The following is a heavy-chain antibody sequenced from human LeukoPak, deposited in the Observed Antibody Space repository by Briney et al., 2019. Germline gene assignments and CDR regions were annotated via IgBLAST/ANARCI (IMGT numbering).Heavy chain of an antibody. Sequence: GGSLRLSCAASGFTFCDYYLSWIRQAPGKGLECVSYISSSGSQTLHAASVKGRFTISRDNAKNSLYLQMNSLRAEDTAVYYCARNRNYGLDIWGQGTKVTVSS. CDR3: ARNRNYGLDI. V-gene: IGHV3-11*06. CDR2: ISSSGSQT. CDR1: GFTFCDYY. D-gene: IGHD1-14*01. J-gene: IGHJ3*02.